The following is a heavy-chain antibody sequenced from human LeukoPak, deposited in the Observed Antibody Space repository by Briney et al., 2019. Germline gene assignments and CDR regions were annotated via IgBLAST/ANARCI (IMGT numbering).Heavy chain of an antibody. J-gene: IGHJ3*02. CDR1: GGSISSGPYY. CDR2: ISTRGST. D-gene: IGHD6-13*01. V-gene: IGHV4-61*02. Sequence: SETLSLTCTVSGGSISSGPYYWNWIRQPAGKGLEWIGRISTRGSTNYNTSLKRRLTLSIDTSNNQSSLSLNSVTAADTAIYYCARDLLRGESGSWFEGFDIWGQGTKVTVSS. CDR3: ARDLLRGESGSWFEGFDI.